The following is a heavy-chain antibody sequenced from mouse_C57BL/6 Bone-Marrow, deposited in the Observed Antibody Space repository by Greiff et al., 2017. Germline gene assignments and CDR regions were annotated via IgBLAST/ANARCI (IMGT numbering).Heavy chain of an antibody. D-gene: IGHD1-1*01. CDR1: GYTFTSYW. CDR2: IYPGSGST. J-gene: IGHJ1*03. Sequence: VQLQQSGAELVKPGASVKMSCKASGYTFTSYWITWVKQRPGQGLEWIGDIYPGSGSTNYNEKFKSKATLTVDTSSSTAYLQLSSLTSEDSAVYYDVCVSPYYDSTYWYVDVWGTGTTVTVSS. V-gene: IGHV1-55*01. CDR3: VCVSPYYDSTYWYVDV.